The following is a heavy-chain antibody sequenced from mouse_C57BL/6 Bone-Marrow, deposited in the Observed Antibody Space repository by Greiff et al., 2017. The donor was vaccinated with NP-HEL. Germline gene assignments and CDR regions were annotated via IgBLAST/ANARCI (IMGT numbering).Heavy chain of an antibody. Sequence: DVMLVESGGGLVQPGGSLKLSCAASGFTFSDYYMYWVRQTPEKRLEWVAYISNGGGSTYYPDTVKGRFTISRDNAKNTLYLQMSRLKSEDTAMYYCARSYGLAYWGQGTLVTVSA. CDR3: ARSYGLAY. D-gene: IGHD1-1*02. V-gene: IGHV5-12*01. CDR2: ISNGGGST. CDR1: GFTFSDYY. J-gene: IGHJ3*01.